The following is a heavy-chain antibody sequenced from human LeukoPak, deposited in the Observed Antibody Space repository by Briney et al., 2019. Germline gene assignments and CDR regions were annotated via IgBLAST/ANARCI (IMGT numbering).Heavy chain of an antibody. J-gene: IGHJ3*02. CDR2: IDPGSGGT. Sequence: ASVKVSCKASGYTFTDYYVHCVRQAPGQGLEWLGCIDPGSGGTKYAQNFQGRVTMTRDTSITTAYMELSRLTSDDTALYYCAREYYDSSGTKYAFDIWGQGTVVTVSS. CDR3: AREYYDSSGTKYAFDI. V-gene: IGHV1-2*02. CDR1: GYTFTDYY. D-gene: IGHD3-22*01.